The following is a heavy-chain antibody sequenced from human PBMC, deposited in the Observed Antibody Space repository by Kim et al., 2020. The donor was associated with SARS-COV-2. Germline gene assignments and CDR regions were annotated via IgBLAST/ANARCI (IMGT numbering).Heavy chain of an antibody. CDR2: IGFNGGTI. CDR3: AEDVGSGCGRGDDY. V-gene: IGHV3-23*01. Sequence: GGSLRLSCAASGFTFSNSGMPWVRQAPGKGLEWVSAIGFNGGTIYSAAAVKGLITTSRNTAKNPLYLINNMLRAEEAAYYYSAEDVGSGCGRGDDYW. J-gene: IGHJ4*01. CDR1: GFTFSNSG. D-gene: IGHD6-25*01.